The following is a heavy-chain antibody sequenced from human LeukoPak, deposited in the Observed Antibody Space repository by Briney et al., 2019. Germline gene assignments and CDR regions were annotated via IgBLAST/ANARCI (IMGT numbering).Heavy chain of an antibody. CDR3: ARLYSTGWYGGPDY. CDR2: VKQDGSDK. D-gene: IGHD6-19*01. Sequence: PGRSLRLSCAASGFTFSSYWMSWVRQAPGKGLEWVANVKQDGSDKKYMDSVEGRFTISRDNAKNSLYLQMSSLRADDTAVYYCARLYSTGWYGGPDYWGQGTLVAVSS. J-gene: IGHJ4*02. CDR1: GFTFSSYW. V-gene: IGHV3-7*01.